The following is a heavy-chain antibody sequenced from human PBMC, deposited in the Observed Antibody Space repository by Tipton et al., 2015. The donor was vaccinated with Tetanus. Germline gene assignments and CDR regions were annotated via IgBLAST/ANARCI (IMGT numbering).Heavy chain of an antibody. D-gene: IGHD6-13*01. CDR1: GFTFSSYS. CDR2: ISSSSSTI. CDR3: AREIAAAGTDPNYYYYYGIDV. Sequence: SLRLSCAASGFTFSSYSMNWVRQAPGKGLEWVSYISSSSSTIYYADSVKGRFTISRDNAKNSLYLQMNSLRAEDTAVYYCAREIAAAGTDPNYYYYYGIDVWGQGTTVTVSS. V-gene: IGHV3-48*01. J-gene: IGHJ6*02.